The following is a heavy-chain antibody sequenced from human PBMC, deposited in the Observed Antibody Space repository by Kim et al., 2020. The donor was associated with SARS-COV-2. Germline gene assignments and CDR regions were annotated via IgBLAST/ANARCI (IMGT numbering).Heavy chain of an antibody. CDR1: AFTFSSYG. Sequence: GGSLRLSCAASAFTFSSYGMHWVRQAPGKGLEWVADIGYDGSNKYYADSAKGRFTISRDNSKSTLDLQMHSLRAEDKAVYYCARDVTGSNSGPSWYWGQG. V-gene: IGHV3-33*01. J-gene: IGHJ4*02. CDR3: ARDVTGSNSGPSWY. D-gene: IGHD6-19*01. CDR2: IGYDGSNK.